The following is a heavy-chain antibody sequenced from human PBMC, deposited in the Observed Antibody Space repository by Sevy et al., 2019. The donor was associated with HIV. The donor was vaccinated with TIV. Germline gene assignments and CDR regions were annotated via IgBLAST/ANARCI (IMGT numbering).Heavy chain of an antibody. J-gene: IGHJ6*02. V-gene: IGHV1-69*13. Sequence: ASVKVSCKASGGTFSSYAISWVRQAPGQGLEWMGGIIPIFRTANYAQKFQGRVTITADESTSTAYMELSSLRSEDTAVYYCARLLVVVPAATTYYYYGMDVWGQGTTVTVSS. CDR3: ARLLVVVPAATTYYYYGMDV. CDR2: IIPIFRTA. D-gene: IGHD2-2*01. CDR1: GGTFSSYA.